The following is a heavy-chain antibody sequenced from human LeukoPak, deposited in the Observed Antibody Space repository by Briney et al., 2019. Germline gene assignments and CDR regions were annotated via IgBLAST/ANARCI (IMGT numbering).Heavy chain of an antibody. Sequence: SETLSLTCAVYGGSFSGYYWSWIRQPPGKGLEWIGEINHSGSTNYNPSLKSRVTISVDTSKNQFSLKLSSVTAADTAVYYCARGRLRDGYNYWDYFDYWGQGIPVTVSS. V-gene: IGHV4-34*01. CDR2: INHSGST. CDR3: ARGRLRDGYNYWDYFDY. D-gene: IGHD5-24*01. J-gene: IGHJ4*02. CDR1: GGSFSGYY.